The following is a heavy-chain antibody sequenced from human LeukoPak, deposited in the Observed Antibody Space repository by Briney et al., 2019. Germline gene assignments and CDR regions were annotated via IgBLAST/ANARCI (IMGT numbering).Heavy chain of an antibody. CDR2: INSDGSST. D-gene: IGHD5-18*01. CDR3: ARADWDTAMIDY. CDR1: GFTFSNYW. Sequence: GGSLRLSCAASGFTFSNYWMHWVRQAPGKGLVWVSLINSDGSSTTYADSVKGRFTISRDNAKNSLYLQMNSLRAEDTAVYYCARADWDTAMIDYWGQGTLVTVSS. J-gene: IGHJ4*02. V-gene: IGHV3-74*01.